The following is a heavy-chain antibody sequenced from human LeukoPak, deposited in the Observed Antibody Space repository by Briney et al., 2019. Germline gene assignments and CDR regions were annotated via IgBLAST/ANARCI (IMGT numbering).Heavy chain of an antibody. CDR1: GFTFSNYA. Sequence: GGSLRLSCAASGFTFSNYAMSWVRQAAGKGLEWVSAITGSGGNTYYADSVKGRFTISRDNSKNTVFLQMNSLRAEDTAVYYCAKWGDYDVLTGYYVSDYWGQGTLVTVSS. V-gene: IGHV3-23*01. J-gene: IGHJ4*02. D-gene: IGHD3-9*01. CDR3: AKWGDYDVLTGYYVSDY. CDR2: ITGSGGNT.